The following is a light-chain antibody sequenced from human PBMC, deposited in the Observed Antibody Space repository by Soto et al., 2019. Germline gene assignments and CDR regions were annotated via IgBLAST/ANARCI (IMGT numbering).Light chain of an antibody. Sequence: DIVMTQSPLSLPVTPGEPASISCRSSQSLLHSNGYNYLDWYLQKPGQSPQLLIYLGSNRASGVPDRFSGSGSGTDFTLKISRVEAEDVGVYYCMQALHAWTFGQGTKLEIK. CDR1: QSLLHSNGYNY. CDR2: LGS. J-gene: IGKJ2*02. CDR3: MQALHAWT. V-gene: IGKV2-28*01.